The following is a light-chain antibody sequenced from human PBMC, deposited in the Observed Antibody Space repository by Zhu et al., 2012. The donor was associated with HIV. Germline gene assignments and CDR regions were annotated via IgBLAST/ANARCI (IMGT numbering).Light chain of an antibody. CDR3: QQYGSSPIT. CDR1: QGVSSTY. Sequence: EIVLTQSPGTLSLSPGDRATLSCRASQGVSSTYLGWYQQKPGQAPRLLIYGASSRATGIPDRFSGSGSGTDFTLTISRLEPEDFAVYYCQQYGSSPITFGQGTRLEIK. J-gene: IGKJ5*01. CDR2: GAS. V-gene: IGKV3-20*01.